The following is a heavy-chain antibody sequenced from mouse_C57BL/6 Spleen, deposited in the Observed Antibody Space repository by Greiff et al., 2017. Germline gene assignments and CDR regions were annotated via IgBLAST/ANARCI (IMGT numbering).Heavy chain of an antibody. D-gene: IGHD2-4*01. CDR2: IYPGDGDT. CDR3: ARQLYDYDERGLYAMDY. CDR1: GYAFSSYW. Sequence: QVHVKQSGAELVKPGASVKISCKASGYAFSSYWMNWVKQRPGKGLEWIGQIYPGDGDTNYNGKFKGKATLTADKSSSTAYMQLSSLTSEDSAVYFCARQLYDYDERGLYAMDYWGQGTSVTVSS. V-gene: IGHV1-80*01. J-gene: IGHJ4*01.